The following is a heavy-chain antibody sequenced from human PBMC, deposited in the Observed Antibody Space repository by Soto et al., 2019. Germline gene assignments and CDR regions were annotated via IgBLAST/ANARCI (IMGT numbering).Heavy chain of an antibody. J-gene: IGHJ6*02. CDR1: GGSISSYY. CDR2: IYSTGST. D-gene: IGHD5-12*01. CDR3: ARDSGYDSGMDV. V-gene: IGHV4-4*07. Sequence: ASETLSLTCTVSGGSISSYYWNWIRQPAGKGLEWIGRIYSTGSTNDNPSLKSRVTMSVDTSKNQFYLKLSSVTAADTAVYYGARDSGYDSGMDVWGQGTTVTV.